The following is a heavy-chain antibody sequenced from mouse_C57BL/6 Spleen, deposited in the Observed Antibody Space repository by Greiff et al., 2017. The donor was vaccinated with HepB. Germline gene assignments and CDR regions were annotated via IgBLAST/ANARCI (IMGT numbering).Heavy chain of an antibody. D-gene: IGHD3-3*01. CDR2: ISNGGGST. CDR3: ASRAMDY. CDR1: GFTFSDYY. Sequence: EVQVVESGGGLVQPGGSLKLSCAASGFTFSDYYMYWVRQTPEKRLEWVAYISNGGGSTYYPDTVKGRFTISRDNAKNTLYLQMSRLKSEDTAMYYCASRAMDYWGQGTSVTVSS. J-gene: IGHJ4*01. V-gene: IGHV5-12*01.